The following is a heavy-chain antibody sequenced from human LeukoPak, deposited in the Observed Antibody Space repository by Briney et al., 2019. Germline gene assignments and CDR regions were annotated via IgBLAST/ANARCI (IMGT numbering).Heavy chain of an antibody. J-gene: IGHJ6*02. CDR3: ARDAGGWYSYYYYYGMDV. CDR2: ISAYNGNT. D-gene: IGHD6-19*01. V-gene: IGHV1-18*01. Sequence: ASAKVSCKASGYTFTSYGISWVQQAPGQGLEWMGWISAYNGNTNYAQKLQGRVTMTTDTSTSTAYMELRSLRSDDTAVYYCARDAGGWYSYYYYYGMDVWGQGTTVTVSS. CDR1: GYTFTSYG.